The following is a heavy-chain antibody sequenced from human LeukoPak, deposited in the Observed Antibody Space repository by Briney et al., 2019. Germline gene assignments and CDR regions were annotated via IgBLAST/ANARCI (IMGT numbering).Heavy chain of an antibody. Sequence: GGSLRLSCMASGFTFSNYAMSWVRQAPGKGLEWVSGISSGSSGIFYADSVKGRFTISRDNYKNTLYLQMNSLRAEDTAVYYCAKKGLVGATDLRAFDYWGQGILVTVSS. D-gene: IGHD1-26*01. CDR1: GFTFSNYA. CDR2: ISSGSSGI. V-gene: IGHV3-23*01. J-gene: IGHJ4*02. CDR3: AKKGLVGATDLRAFDY.